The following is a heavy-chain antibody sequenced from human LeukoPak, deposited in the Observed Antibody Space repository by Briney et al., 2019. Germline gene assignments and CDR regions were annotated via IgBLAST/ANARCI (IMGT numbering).Heavy chain of an antibody. V-gene: IGHV1-8*03. Sequence: ASVKVSCKASGYTFTSYDINWVRQTTGQGLEWMGWMNPNSGNTGYAQKFQGRVTITRNTSISTAYMELSSLRSEDTAVYYCARGFRLRGVATIVYYYSMDVWGKGTTVTVSS. CDR1: GYTFTSYD. CDR2: MNPNSGNT. D-gene: IGHD5-12*01. CDR3: ARGFRLRGVATIVYYYSMDV. J-gene: IGHJ6*03.